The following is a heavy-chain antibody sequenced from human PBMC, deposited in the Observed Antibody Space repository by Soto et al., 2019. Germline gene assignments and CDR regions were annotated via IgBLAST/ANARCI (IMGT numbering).Heavy chain of an antibody. V-gene: IGHV4-31*03. D-gene: IGHD3-16*01. CDR1: GGSISSGGYY. CDR3: ALRLRYPGRGYFDY. CDR2: IYYSGST. J-gene: IGHJ4*02. Sequence: QVQLQESGPGLVKPSQTLSLTCTVSGGSISSGGYYWSWIRQHPGKGLEWIGYIYYSGSTNYNPSLKSRVTISVDTSKNQVSLQLSCVTAVDTAVYYCALRLRYPGRGYFDYWGQGTLVTVSS.